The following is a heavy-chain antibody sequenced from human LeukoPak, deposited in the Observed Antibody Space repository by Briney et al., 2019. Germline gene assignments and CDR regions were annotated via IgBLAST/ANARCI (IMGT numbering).Heavy chain of an antibody. Sequence: PSETLSLTCNVSGDSITSGAFYWAWIRQSPGKGLEWNVNVYYSGSTQYNPCLRGRVSKSMNKTKNQFSLNLNAVSVTDTAIYYCGRRDCAAWFDPWGQGTLVTVSS. CDR1: GDSITSGAFY. D-gene: IGHD2-21*02. V-gene: IGHV4-39*01. J-gene: IGHJ5*02. CDR3: GRRDCAAWFDP. CDR2: VYYSGST.